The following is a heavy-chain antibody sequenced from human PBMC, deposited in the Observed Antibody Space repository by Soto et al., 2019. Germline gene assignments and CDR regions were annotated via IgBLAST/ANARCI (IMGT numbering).Heavy chain of an antibody. Sequence: SQTFSLTCIISGDSVCSNIGAWNWIRQSPSIGLEWLGRTYYRSKWYNDYAVSVKSRININPDTSKNQFSLQLNSVTPEDTAVYYCARDLYYYDSSGLLPSYGMEVWGQGTTVTVSS. D-gene: IGHD3-22*01. CDR1: GDSVCSNIGA. CDR2: TYYRSKWYN. V-gene: IGHV6-1*01. CDR3: ARDLYYYDSSGLLPSYGMEV. J-gene: IGHJ6*02.